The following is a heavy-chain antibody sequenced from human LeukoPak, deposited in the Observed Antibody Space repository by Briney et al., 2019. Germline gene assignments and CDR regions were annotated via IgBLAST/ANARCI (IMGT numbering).Heavy chain of an antibody. CDR3: ARVRGAGSDSFDY. Sequence: GGSLRLSCAASGFTVSSNYMSWVRQAPGKGLEWVSVIYSGGSTYYADSVKGRFTISRDNSKNTLYLQMNSLRAEDTAVYYCARVRGAGSDSFDYWGQGTLVTVSS. CDR2: IYSGGST. J-gene: IGHJ4*02. D-gene: IGHD3-10*01. V-gene: IGHV3-53*05. CDR1: GFTVSSNY.